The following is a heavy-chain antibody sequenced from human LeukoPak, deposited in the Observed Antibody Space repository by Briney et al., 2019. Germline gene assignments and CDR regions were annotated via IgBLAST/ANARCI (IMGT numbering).Heavy chain of an antibody. Sequence: PSETLSLTCTVSGGSITSYYWHWIRRPPGKGLEWIGYIYYSGSTNYNPSLKSRVTISVDTSRKQFSLKLHSVSAADTAVYYCARDRGRATWFDPWGQGTVVTVSS. J-gene: IGHJ5*02. CDR3: ARDRGRATWFDP. V-gene: IGHV4-59*01. CDR1: GGSITSYY. D-gene: IGHD3-10*01. CDR2: IYYSGST.